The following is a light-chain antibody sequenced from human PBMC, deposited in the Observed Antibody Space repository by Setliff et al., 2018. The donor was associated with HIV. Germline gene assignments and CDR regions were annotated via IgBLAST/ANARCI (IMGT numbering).Light chain of an antibody. CDR3: AAWDDSLNAYV. Sequence: QSVLTQPPSASGTPGQRVTISCSGSSSNVGSNTVNWYQQFPGTAPKLLIYSNNQRPSGVPDRLSGSKSGTSASLAISGLQSEDEADYNCAAWDDSLNAYVFGSGTKVTVL. CDR2: SNN. CDR1: SSNVGSNT. J-gene: IGLJ1*01. V-gene: IGLV1-44*01.